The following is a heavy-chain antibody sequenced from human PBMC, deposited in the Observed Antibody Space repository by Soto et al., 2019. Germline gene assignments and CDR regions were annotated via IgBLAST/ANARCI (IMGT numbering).Heavy chain of an antibody. CDR3: ARAEYSSSSSGLDP. V-gene: IGHV4-39*07. CDR2: LYSSGKT. D-gene: IGHD6-6*01. Sequence: SETLSLTCTVSGGSVRSSGYYWAWIRQPPGKGLEWIGSLYSSGKTYRNPSLKSRVTMSDDTSKNQFSLKLSSVTAADTAVYYCARAEYSSSSSGLDPWGQGTLVTVSS. CDR1: GGSVRSSGYY. J-gene: IGHJ5*02.